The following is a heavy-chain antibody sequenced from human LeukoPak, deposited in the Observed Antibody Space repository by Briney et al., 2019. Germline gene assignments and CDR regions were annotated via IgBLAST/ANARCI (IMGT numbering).Heavy chain of an antibody. CDR1: GGSFFSVTSY. Sequence: PSETLSLTCSVSGGSFFSVTSYWGWIRQRPGKGLEWIGSILHNGHTDYSPSLKSRVTISVDTPKSQFSLKLNSVTAADTAVYYCARRNGGMGGYFDWGQGTLVTVSS. CDR3: ARRNGGMGGYFD. D-gene: IGHD2-15*01. J-gene: IGHJ4*02. CDR2: ILHNGHT. V-gene: IGHV4-39*01.